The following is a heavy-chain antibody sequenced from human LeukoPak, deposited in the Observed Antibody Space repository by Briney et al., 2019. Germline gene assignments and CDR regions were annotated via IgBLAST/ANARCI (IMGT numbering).Heavy chain of an antibody. J-gene: IGHJ4*02. CDR1: GFTFDNYR. Sequence: GGSLRLSCAASGFTFDNYRMSWVRQAPGKGLEWVSTVNADGGNTYYADSVRGRFTISRDNSKSTLILQMNSLRVEDTALYYCTKRVKYGGTWDHFADWGQGTLVTVSS. V-gene: IGHV3-23*01. D-gene: IGHD1-26*01. CDR3: TKRVKYGGTWDHFAD. CDR2: VNADGGNT.